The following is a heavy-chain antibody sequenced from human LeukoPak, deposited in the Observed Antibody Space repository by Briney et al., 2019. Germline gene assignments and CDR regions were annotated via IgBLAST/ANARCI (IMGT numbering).Heavy chain of an antibody. V-gene: IGHV3-11*01. CDR2: ISSSGSTI. Sequence: PGGSLRLSCTASGFTFSDYYMSWIRQAPGKGLEWVSYISSSGSTIYYADSVKGRFTISRDNAKNSLYLQMNSLRAEDTAVYYCARVPLYGSGSYRYYYYYGMDVWGQGTTVTVSS. D-gene: IGHD3-10*01. CDR1: GFTFSDYY. CDR3: ARVPLYGSGSYRYYYYYGMDV. J-gene: IGHJ6*02.